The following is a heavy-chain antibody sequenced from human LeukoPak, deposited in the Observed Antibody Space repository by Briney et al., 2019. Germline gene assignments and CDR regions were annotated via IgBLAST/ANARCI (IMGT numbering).Heavy chain of an antibody. Sequence: GESLKISCKGSGYTFSSYWIGWVRQMPGKGLEWMGIIYPGDSDIRYSPSFRGQVTISADKSISTSYLQWSSLKASDTAMYYCARPRDSSSQYYFDGWGQMTIVTVSS. CDR3: ARPRDSSSQYYFDG. CDR2: IYPGDSDI. CDR1: GYTFSSYW. J-gene: IGHJ4*02. D-gene: IGHD6-6*01. V-gene: IGHV5-51*01.